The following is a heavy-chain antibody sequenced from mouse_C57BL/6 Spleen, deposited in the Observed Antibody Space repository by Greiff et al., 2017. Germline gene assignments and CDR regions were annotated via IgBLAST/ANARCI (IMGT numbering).Heavy chain of an antibody. V-gene: IGHV1-78*01. D-gene: IGHD1-1*01. Sequence: VQLQQSDAELVKPGASVKISCKVSGYTFTDHTIHWMKQRPEQGLEWIGYIYPRDGNTKYNEKFKGKGTLTADKSSSTDYMQLNSLTSEDSAVYFCARPLTYDGTATFAYWGQGTMVTVSA. CDR2: IYPRDGNT. CDR1: GYTFTDHT. CDR3: ARPLTYDGTATFAY. J-gene: IGHJ3*01.